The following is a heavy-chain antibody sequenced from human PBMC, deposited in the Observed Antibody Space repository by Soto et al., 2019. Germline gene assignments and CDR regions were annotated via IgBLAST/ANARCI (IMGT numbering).Heavy chain of an antibody. Sequence: QVQLVESGGGVVQPGRSLRLSCAASGFTFSSYAMHWVRQAPGKGLEWVAVISYDGSNKYYADSVKGRFTISKDNSKKQLDRQMNQLRAEDTGGYYCGGWGRAFDIWGQGTMVTVSS. CDR3: GGWGRAFDI. J-gene: IGHJ3*02. CDR1: GFTFSSYA. V-gene: IGHV3-30-3*01. CDR2: ISYDGSNK. D-gene: IGHD6-19*01.